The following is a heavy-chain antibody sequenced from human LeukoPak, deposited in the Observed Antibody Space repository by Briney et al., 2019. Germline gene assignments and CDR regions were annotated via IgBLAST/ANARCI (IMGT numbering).Heavy chain of an antibody. CDR3: ATIQLWSNYYYYMDV. D-gene: IGHD5-18*01. V-gene: IGHV3-11*04. CDR1: GFTFSDHY. CDR2: ISQTGTTI. J-gene: IGHJ6*03. Sequence: GGSLRLSCAASGFTFSDHYMSWIRQAPGKGLEWVSYISQTGTTISYADSVKGRFTLSRDNAKNSLYLQMNSLRAEDTAVYYCATIQLWSNYYYYMDVWGKGTTVTVSS.